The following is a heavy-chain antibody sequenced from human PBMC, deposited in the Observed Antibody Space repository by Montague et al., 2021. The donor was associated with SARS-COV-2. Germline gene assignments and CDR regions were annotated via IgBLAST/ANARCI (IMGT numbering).Heavy chain of an antibody. J-gene: IGHJ3*02. D-gene: IGHD5-12*01. CDR1: GGSISSRCYY. CDR2: IHYSGST. CDR3: ARHGDSGYEPDGFHI. V-gene: IGHV4-39*01. Sequence: SETLSLTCTVSGGSISSRCYYWGWIRQSPGMGLEWIGSIHYSGSTFYNPSLQSRVTISVDTSKNPFSLRVSGVTAEDTTVYFCARHGDSGYEPDGFHIWGQGTRVTVSS.